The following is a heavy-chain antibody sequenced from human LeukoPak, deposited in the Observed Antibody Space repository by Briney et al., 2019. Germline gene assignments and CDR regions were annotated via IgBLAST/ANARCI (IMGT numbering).Heavy chain of an antibody. CDR1: GFTFSSYW. CDR2: IKQGGSEK. D-gene: IGHD3-16*02. J-gene: IGHJ4*02. CDR3: ASADYVWGSYRYTPWN. V-gene: IGHV3-7*05. Sequence: GGSLRLSCAASGFTFSSYWMSWVRQAPGKGLEWVANIKQGGSEKYYVDSVKGRFTISRDNAKNSLYLQMNSLRAEDTAVYYCASADYVWGSYRYTPWNWGQGTLVTVSS.